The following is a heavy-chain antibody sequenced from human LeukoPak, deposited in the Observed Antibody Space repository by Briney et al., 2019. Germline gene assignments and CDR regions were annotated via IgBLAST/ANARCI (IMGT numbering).Heavy chain of an antibody. J-gene: IGHJ5*02. CDR2: TYYRSKWYN. Sequence: SQTLSLTCAISGDSVSSNSAAWNWIRQSPSRGLEWLGRTYYRSKWYNDYAVSVKSRITINPDASKSQFSLQLNSVTPEDTAVYYCARQPYSSGWYGDANWFDPWGQGTLVTVSS. D-gene: IGHD6-19*01. V-gene: IGHV6-1*01. CDR1: GDSVSSNSAA. CDR3: ARQPYSSGWYGDANWFDP.